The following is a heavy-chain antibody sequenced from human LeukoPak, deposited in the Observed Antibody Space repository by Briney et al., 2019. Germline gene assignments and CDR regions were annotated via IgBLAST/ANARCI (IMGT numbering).Heavy chain of an antibody. Sequence: PGGSLRLSCAASGFTFSSYSMNWVRQAPGKGLEWVSSISSSSSYIYYADSVKGRFTISRDNSKNTLYLQMNSLRAEDTAVYYCAKDSTTMVRGVTDYWGQGTLVTVSS. CDR3: AKDSTTMVRGVTDY. CDR1: GFTFSSYS. V-gene: IGHV3-21*04. CDR2: ISSSSSYI. D-gene: IGHD3-10*01. J-gene: IGHJ4*02.